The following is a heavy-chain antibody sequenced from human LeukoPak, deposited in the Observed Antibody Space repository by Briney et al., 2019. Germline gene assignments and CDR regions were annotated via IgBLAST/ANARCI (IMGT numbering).Heavy chain of an antibody. CDR1: GGSISSYY. D-gene: IGHD6-13*01. V-gene: IGHV4-4*07. CDR2: IYTSGNT. Sequence: SETLSLTCTVSGGSISSYYWGWIRQPAGKGLEWIGRIYTSGNTNYNPSLKSRATMSIDTSKNQFSLKLSSVTAADTAVYYCARAFSVLKAALGGTFDTWGQGTMVTVSS. J-gene: IGHJ3*02. CDR3: ARAFSVLKAALGGTFDT.